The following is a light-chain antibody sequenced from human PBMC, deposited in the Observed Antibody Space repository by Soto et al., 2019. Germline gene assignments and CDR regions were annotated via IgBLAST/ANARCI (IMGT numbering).Light chain of an antibody. Sequence: DIQMTQSPSSLSASVGDTVTIPCRASPGISTYLAWYQQKPGQVPNLLIYAASTLQSGVPSRFSGSGSGTDFTLTISSLRPEDVATYYCQKYNNAPRTFGQGTNVEI. J-gene: IGKJ1*01. CDR3: QKYNNAPRT. CDR2: AAS. CDR1: PGISTY. V-gene: IGKV1-27*01.